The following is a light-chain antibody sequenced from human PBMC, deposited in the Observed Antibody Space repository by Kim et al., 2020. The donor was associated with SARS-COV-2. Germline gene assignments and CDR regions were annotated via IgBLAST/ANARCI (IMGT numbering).Light chain of an antibody. CDR3: AAWDDSLSGYV. V-gene: IGLV1-47*02. CDR1: SSNIGSNY. CDR2: SNN. Sequence: ELTQPPSASGTPGQRVTISCSGSSSNIGSNYVYWYQQLPGTAPKLLIYSNNQRPSGVPDRFSGSKSGTSAYLAISGLRSEDEADYYCAAWDDSLSGYVYGTGTKVTVL. J-gene: IGLJ1*01.